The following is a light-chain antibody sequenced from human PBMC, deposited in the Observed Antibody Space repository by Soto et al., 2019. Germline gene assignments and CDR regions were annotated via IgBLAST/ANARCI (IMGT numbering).Light chain of an antibody. Sequence: QTGVTQEPSLPASPGVTVTLTCASSTVAFTSGYFPNWFQQKPGQAPRGLIYSTSNKHYWTPARFSGSLLGGKAALTLSGVQPADEAEYYCLLYYDGDQDYVFGTGTKVTVL. CDR1: TVAFTSGYF. J-gene: IGLJ1*01. CDR2: STS. CDR3: LLYYDGDQDYV. V-gene: IGLV7-43*01.